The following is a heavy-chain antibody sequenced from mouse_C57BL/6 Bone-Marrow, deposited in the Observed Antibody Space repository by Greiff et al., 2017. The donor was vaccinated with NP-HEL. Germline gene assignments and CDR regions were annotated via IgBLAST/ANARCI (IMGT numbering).Heavy chain of an antibody. J-gene: IGHJ4*01. CDR2: INPNNGGT. Sequence: EVKLQQSGPELVKPGASVKISCKASGYTFTDYYMNWVKQSHGKSLEWIGDINPNNGGTSYNQKFKSKATLTVDKSSSTAYMQLSSLTSEDSAVYYCAIYYDYDVDWMDYWGQGTSVTVSS. V-gene: IGHV1-26*01. CDR3: AIYYDYDVDWMDY. D-gene: IGHD2-4*01. CDR1: GYTFTDYY.